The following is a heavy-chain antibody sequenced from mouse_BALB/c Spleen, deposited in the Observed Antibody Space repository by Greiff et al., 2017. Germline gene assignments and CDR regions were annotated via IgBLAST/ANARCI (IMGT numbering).Heavy chain of an antibody. CDR2: ISDGGSYT. D-gene: IGHD2-1*01. V-gene: IGHV5-4*02. CDR1: GFTFSDYY. CDR3: ARGRGNYVAMDY. J-gene: IGHJ4*01. Sequence: EVQVVESGGGLVKPGGSLKLSCAASGFTFSDYYMYWVRQTPEKRLEWVATISDGGSYTYYPDSVKGRFTISRDNAKNNLYLQMSSLKSEDTAMYYCARGRGNYVAMDYWGQGTSVTVSS.